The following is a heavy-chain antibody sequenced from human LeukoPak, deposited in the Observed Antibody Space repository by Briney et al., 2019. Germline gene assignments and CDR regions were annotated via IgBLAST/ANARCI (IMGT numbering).Heavy chain of an antibody. V-gene: IGHV3-33*01. CDR1: GFTFSSYG. Sequence: GGSLTLSCAASGFTFSSYGMHWARQAPGKGREGGAVIWYGGSNKYYADSVKGRFTISRDNSKNTLYLQMNSLRAEDTAVYYCARGYGDRLDCFDPWGQGTLVTVSS. J-gene: IGHJ5*02. CDR3: ARGYGDRLDCFDP. D-gene: IGHD4-17*01. CDR2: IWYGGSNK.